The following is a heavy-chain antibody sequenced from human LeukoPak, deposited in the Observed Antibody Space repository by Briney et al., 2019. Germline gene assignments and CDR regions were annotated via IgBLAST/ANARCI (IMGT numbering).Heavy chain of an antibody. CDR1: GFTFDDYA. Sequence: PGGSLRLSCAASGFTFDDYAMHWVRQAPGKGLEWVSGISWNSGSIGYADSVKGRFTISRDNAKNSLYLQMNSLRAEDMALYYCAKGPILPNDSSGYGGAFDIWGQGTMVTVSS. V-gene: IGHV3-9*03. CDR3: AKGPILPNDSSGYGGAFDI. D-gene: IGHD3-22*01. J-gene: IGHJ3*02. CDR2: ISWNSGSI.